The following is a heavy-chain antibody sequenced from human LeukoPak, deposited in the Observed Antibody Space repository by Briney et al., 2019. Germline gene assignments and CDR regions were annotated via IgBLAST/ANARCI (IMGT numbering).Heavy chain of an antibody. J-gene: IGHJ4*02. CDR1: GFTLSSYS. V-gene: IGHV3-21*03. Sequence: PGGSLRLSCAASGFTLSSYSMNWARQAPGKGLEWVSSISSSSSYIYYADSVKGRFTISRDNAKNSLYLQMNSLRAEDTAVYYCARDRTGYSGYGFDYWGQGTLVTVSS. CDR2: ISSSSSYI. D-gene: IGHD5-12*01. CDR3: ARDRTGYSGYGFDY.